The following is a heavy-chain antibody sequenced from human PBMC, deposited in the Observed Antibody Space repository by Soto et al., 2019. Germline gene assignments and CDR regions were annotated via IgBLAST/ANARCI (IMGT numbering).Heavy chain of an antibody. V-gene: IGHV3-66*01. Sequence: EVQLVESGGGLVQPGGSLRLSCAASGFTDSSSYMTWVRQAPGEGLEWVSIIYSGGNTYYADSLKDRFTISRDNSKNTVYIQMNRLRPDDTAVYYCARGYWLDPWGQGTLVTVSS. J-gene: IGHJ5*02. CDR2: IYSGGNT. CDR3: ARGYWLDP. CDR1: GFTDSSSY.